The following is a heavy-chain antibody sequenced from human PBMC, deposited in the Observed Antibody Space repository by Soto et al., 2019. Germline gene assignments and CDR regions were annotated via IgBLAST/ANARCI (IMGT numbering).Heavy chain of an antibody. J-gene: IGHJ6*02. D-gene: IGHD2-15*01. CDR2: INSDGSST. V-gene: IGHV3-74*01. CDR3: ARDLAVPYCSGGSCYGIYYYYGMDV. CDR1: GFTFSSYW. Sequence: GGSLRLSCAASGFTFSSYWMHWVRQAPGKGLVWVSRINSDGSSTSYADSVKGRFTISRDNAKNTLYLQMNSLRAEDTAVYYCARDLAVPYCSGGSCYGIYYYYGMDVWGQGTTVTVSS.